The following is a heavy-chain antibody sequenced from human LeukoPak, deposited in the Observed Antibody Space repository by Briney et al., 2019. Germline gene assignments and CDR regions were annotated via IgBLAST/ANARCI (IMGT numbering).Heavy chain of an antibody. D-gene: IGHD1-26*01. CDR3: EREGDIPGATIDS. J-gene: IGHJ4*02. Sequence: PSETLSLTCTVSGGSISSYYWSWIRQPPGKGLEWIGYIYYSGSTNYNPSLKSRVTISLDTSKNQFSLKLKSVTAADTAFYYCEREGDIPGATIDSWGQGTLVTVSS. CDR1: GGSISSYY. V-gene: IGHV4-59*12. CDR2: IYYSGST.